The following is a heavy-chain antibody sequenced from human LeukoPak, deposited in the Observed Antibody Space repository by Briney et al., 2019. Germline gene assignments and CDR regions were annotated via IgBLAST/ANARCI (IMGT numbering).Heavy chain of an antibody. CDR2: ICSSSSYI. J-gene: IGHJ6*04. CDR3: ARDEGSGSYYTLGYYYYGMDV. D-gene: IGHD3-10*01. CDR1: GFTFSSYS. V-gene: IGHV3-21*01. Sequence: GGSLRLSCAASGFTFSSYSMNWVRQAPGKGLEWVSSICSSSSYIYYADSVKGRFTISRDNAKNSLYLQMNSLGAEDTAVYYCARDEGSGSYYTLGYYYYGMDVWGKGTTVTVSS.